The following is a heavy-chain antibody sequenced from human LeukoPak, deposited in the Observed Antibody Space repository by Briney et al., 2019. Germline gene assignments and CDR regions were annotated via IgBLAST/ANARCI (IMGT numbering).Heavy chain of an antibody. CDR3: ARGTTLAAAGTPFDY. V-gene: IGHV3-20*04. CDR2: INWNGGST. CDR1: GFTFDDYG. Sequence: GGSLRLSCAASGFTFDDYGMSWVRQAPGKGLEGVSAINWNGGSTGYADSVKGRFTISRDNAKDSLYLQMNSLRAEDTALYYCARGTTLAAAGTPFDYWGQGTLVTVSS. D-gene: IGHD6-13*01. J-gene: IGHJ4*02.